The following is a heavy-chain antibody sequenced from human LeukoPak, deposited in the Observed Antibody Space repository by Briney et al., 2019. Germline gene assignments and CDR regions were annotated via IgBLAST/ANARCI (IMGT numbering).Heavy chain of an antibody. J-gene: IGHJ6*02. V-gene: IGHV3-66*01. Sequence: QPGGSLRLSCAASGFTVSSNYMGWVRQAPGKGLEWVSVIYSGGSTYYADSVKGRFTISRGNSKNTLYLQMNSLRAEDTAVYYCARDTGHCSGGSCYPWGMDVWGQGTTVTVSS. CDR3: ARDTGHCSGGSCYPWGMDV. CDR2: IYSGGST. D-gene: IGHD2-15*01. CDR1: GFTVSSNY.